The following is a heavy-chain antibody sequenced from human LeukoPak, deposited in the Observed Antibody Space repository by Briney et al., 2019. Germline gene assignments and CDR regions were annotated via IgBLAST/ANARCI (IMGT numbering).Heavy chain of an antibody. V-gene: IGHV4-59*01. CDR3: AGGLSAYYFDY. J-gene: IGHJ4*02. CDR2: IYYSGST. CDR1: GGSISSYY. Sequence: SETLSLTCTVSGGSISSYYWSWIRQPPGKGLEWIGYIYYSGSTNYNPSLKSRVTISVDTSKNQFSLKLSSVTAADAAVYYCAGGLSAYYFDYWGQGTLVTVSS. D-gene: IGHD3-16*01.